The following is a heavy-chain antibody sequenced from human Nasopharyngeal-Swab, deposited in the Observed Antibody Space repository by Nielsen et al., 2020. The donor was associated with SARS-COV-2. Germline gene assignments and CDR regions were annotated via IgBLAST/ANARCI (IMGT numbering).Heavy chain of an antibody. Sequence: SVTVSCKASGFSFTSSAMQWVRQAPGQRLDGIGWIVVGSGNTNYPQHFQERVTITRDMSTSTAYLELSSLRSEDTAVYYCAAASCGGDCYYHWGVDVWGQGTTVTVSS. J-gene: IGHJ6*02. D-gene: IGHD2-21*02. V-gene: IGHV1-58*02. CDR2: IVVGSGNT. CDR3: AAASCGGDCYYHWGVDV. CDR1: GFSFTSSA.